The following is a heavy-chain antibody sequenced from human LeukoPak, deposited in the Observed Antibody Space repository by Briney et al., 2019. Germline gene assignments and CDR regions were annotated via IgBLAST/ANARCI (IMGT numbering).Heavy chain of an antibody. D-gene: IGHD5-18*01. J-gene: IGHJ4*02. CDR1: GGSISSYY. CDR3: AREGVDTAMVFDY. CDR2: IYYSGST. Sequence: SETLSLTCTVSGGSISSYYWSWIRQPPGKGLEWIGYIYYSGSTNYNPSLKSRVTISVDTSKNQFSLKLSSVTAADTAVYYCAREGVDTAMVFDYWGQGTLVTVSP. V-gene: IGHV4-59*01.